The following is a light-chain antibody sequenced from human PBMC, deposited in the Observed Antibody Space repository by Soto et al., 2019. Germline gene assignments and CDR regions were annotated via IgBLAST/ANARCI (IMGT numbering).Light chain of an antibody. V-gene: IGKV2-24*01. CDR3: MQFAHFPRT. CDR1: QSLVYSDGNTY. J-gene: IGKJ1*01. CDR2: QVS. Sequence: IVLTQTPLSSPVTLGQPASISCRSSQSLVYSDGNTYLSWLQQRPGQPPRLLIYQVSNRFSGVPDRFSGSGAGTDFTLKISRVEAEDVGVYYCMQFAHFPRTFGQGTKVEIK.